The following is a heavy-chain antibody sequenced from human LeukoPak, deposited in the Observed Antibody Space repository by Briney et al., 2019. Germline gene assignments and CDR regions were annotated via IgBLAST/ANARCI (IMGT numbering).Heavy chain of an antibody. Sequence: GGSLRLSCAASGFTFSSYAIHWVRQAPGKGLEWVAVISPDGRNKHYTDSLKGRFTMSRDNSRNTLLLQMNSLRAEDTAVYYCARGTTYYDFWSGYGRRGNEFDPWGQGTLVTVSS. CDR3: ARGTTYYDFWSGYGRRGNEFDP. V-gene: IGHV3-30*04. CDR2: ISPDGRNK. D-gene: IGHD3-3*01. CDR1: GFTFSSYA. J-gene: IGHJ5*02.